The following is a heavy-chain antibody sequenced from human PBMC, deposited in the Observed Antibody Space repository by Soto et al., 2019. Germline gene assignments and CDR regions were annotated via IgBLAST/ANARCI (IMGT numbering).Heavy chain of an antibody. V-gene: IGHV3-30-3*01. CDR2: ISYDGSNK. CDR3: ARDARVYYDSSGYGY. Sequence: GGSLRLSCAASGFTFSSYAMHWVRQAPGKGLEWVAVISYDGSNKYYADSVKGRFTIFRDNSKNTLYLQMNSLRAEDTAVYYCARDARVYYDSSGYGYWGQGTLVTVSS. CDR1: GFTFSSYA. D-gene: IGHD3-22*01. J-gene: IGHJ4*02.